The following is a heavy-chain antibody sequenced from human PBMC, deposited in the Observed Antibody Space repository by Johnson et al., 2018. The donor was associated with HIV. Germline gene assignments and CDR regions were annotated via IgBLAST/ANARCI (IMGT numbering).Heavy chain of an antibody. D-gene: IGHD3-9*01. Sequence: MQLVESGGGVVQPEGSLRLSCAASGFTFSSYGMHWVRQAPGKGLEWVAFIRYDGSNKYYADSVKGRFTISRDNSKNTLYLQMNSLRAEDTAVYYCAKEFRLGYPPQIDAFDIWGQGTMVAVSS. CDR3: AKEFRLGYPPQIDAFDI. CDR2: IRYDGSNK. CDR1: GFTFSSYG. J-gene: IGHJ3*02. V-gene: IGHV3-30*02.